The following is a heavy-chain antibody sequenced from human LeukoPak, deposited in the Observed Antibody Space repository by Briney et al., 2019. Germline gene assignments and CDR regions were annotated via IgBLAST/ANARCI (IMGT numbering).Heavy chain of an antibody. CDR2: ISSSSSYI. Sequence: GGSLRLSCAASGFTVSSNYMSWVRQAPGKGLEWVSSISSSSSYIYYADSVKGRFTISRDNAKNSLYLQMNSLRAEDTAVYYCARDYYGSGSLRPHDAFDIWGQGTMVTVSS. V-gene: IGHV3-21*01. J-gene: IGHJ3*02. D-gene: IGHD3-10*01. CDR1: GFTVSSNY. CDR3: ARDYYGSGSLRPHDAFDI.